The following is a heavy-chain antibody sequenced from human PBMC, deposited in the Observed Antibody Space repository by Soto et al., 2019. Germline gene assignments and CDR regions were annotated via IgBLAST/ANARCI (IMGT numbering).Heavy chain of an antibody. CDR1: GFTFSSYW. D-gene: IGHD2-2*01. Sequence: EVQLVESGGGLVQPGGSLGLSCVASGFTFSSYWMSWVRQAPGKGVEWVANIKQDGSKKYYVDSVKGRFTISRDNAKNSLYLEMNSLRAEDTAVYYCARATCSSSTCYAVYFDSWGQGTLVTVSS. V-gene: IGHV3-7*01. CDR2: IKQDGSKK. J-gene: IGHJ4*02. CDR3: ARATCSSSTCYAVYFDS.